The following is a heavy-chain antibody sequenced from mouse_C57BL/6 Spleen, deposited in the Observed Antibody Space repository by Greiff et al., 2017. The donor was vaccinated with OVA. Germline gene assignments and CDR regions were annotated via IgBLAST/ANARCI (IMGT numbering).Heavy chain of an antibody. Sequence: VQLKESGGGLVKPGGSLKLSCAASGFTFSDYGMHWVRQAPEKGLEWVAYISSGSSTIYYADTVKGRFTISRDNAKNTLFLQMTSLRSEDTDMYYCARGYVYFDYWGQGTTLTVSS. CDR3: ARGYVYFDY. V-gene: IGHV5-17*01. CDR2: ISSGSSTI. CDR1: GFTFSDYG. J-gene: IGHJ2*01.